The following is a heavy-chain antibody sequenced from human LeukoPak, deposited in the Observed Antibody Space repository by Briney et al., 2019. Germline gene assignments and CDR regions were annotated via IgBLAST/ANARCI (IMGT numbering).Heavy chain of an antibody. CDR3: ARTPTVAVLCPGLSDS. CDR2: IYPGDSDT. CDR1: TYSFTSYW. Sequence: PGGSLRLSWKSSTYSFTSYWIGWVRQMPGKGLEWMGIIYPGDSDTRYSPSFQGQVTISADESISTAYLRWSSLKASDTAMYYSARTPTVAVLCPGLSDSGGQGTLVTVSS. V-gene: IGHV5-51*01. J-gene: IGHJ4*02. D-gene: IGHD2/OR15-2a*01.